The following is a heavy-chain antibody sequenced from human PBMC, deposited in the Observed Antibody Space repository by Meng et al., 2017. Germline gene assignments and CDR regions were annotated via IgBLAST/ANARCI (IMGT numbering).Heavy chain of an antibody. Sequence: SVKVSCKASGDTFSSYAISWVRQAPGQGLEWMGGIIPIFGTANYAQKFQGRVTITADESTSTAYMELSSLRSEDTAVYYCARLLSYYASSSYYYYYYYGMDVWGQGTTVTVSS. CDR2: IIPIFGTA. CDR3: ARLLSYYASSSYYYYYYYGMDV. J-gene: IGHJ6*02. V-gene: IGHV1-69*13. CDR1: GDTFSSYA. D-gene: IGHD3-22*01.